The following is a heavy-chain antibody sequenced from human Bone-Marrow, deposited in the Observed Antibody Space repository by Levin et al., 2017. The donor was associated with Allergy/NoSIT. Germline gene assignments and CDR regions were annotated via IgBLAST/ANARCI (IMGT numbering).Heavy chain of an antibody. J-gene: IGHJ5*02. CDR2: IWYDGSNK. Sequence: GESLKISCAASGFTFSSYGMHWVRQAPGKGLEWVAVIWYDGSNKYYADSVKGRFTISRDNSKNTLYLQMNSLRAEDTAVYYCARDYPYYYDSSGPNHWFDPWGQGTLVTVSS. D-gene: IGHD3-22*01. V-gene: IGHV3-33*01. CDR1: GFTFSSYG. CDR3: ARDYPYYYDSSGPNHWFDP.